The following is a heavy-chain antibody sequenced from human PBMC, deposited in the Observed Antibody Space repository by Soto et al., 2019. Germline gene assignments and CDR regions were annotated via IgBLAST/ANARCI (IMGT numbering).Heavy chain of an antibody. CDR3: ARHEPQRDWGSWYFDL. Sequence: SETLSLTCTVSGGSISSSSYYWGWIRQPPGKGLEWIGSIYYSGSTYYNPSLKSRVTISVDTSKNQFSLKLSSVTAADTAVYYCARHEPQRDWGSWYFDLWGRGTLVTVSS. J-gene: IGHJ2*01. CDR2: IYYSGST. V-gene: IGHV4-39*01. D-gene: IGHD7-27*01. CDR1: GGSISSSSYY.